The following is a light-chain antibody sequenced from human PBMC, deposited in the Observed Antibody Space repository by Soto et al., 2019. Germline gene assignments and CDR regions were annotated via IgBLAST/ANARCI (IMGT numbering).Light chain of an antibody. CDR3: LQDYNYPWT. CDR1: QTISSW. CDR2: KAS. V-gene: IGKV1-5*03. J-gene: IGKJ1*01. Sequence: DIHMTQWPSTLSGALGDRVTSTCRASQTISSWLAWYQQNPGKAPKLRIYKASTLKSGVPSRFSGSGSGTEFTLTISSLQSDDFATYYCLQDYNYPWTFGQGTKVDIK.